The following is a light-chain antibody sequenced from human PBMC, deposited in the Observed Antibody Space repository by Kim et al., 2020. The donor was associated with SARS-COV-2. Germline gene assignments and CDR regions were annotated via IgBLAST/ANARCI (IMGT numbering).Light chain of an antibody. Sequence: GDRVTITCRASQSISTYLAWYQQKPGKAPKLLISSTSTLESGVPSRFSGSGSGTEFTLTINSLQPDGFATYYCQHYNSPMYTFGQGTKL. V-gene: IGKV1-5*03. J-gene: IGKJ2*01. CDR2: STS. CDR3: QHYNSPMYT. CDR1: QSISTY.